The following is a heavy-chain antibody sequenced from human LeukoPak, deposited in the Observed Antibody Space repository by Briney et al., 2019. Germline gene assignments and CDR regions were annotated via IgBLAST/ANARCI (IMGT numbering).Heavy chain of an antibody. D-gene: IGHD6-13*01. V-gene: IGHV3-11*04. CDR1: GFTFSDSY. Sequence: KTGGSLRLSCAASGFTFSDSYMSWIRQAPGKGLEWVSYISSGGSTIYYADFVKGRFTISRDNAKNSLYLQMNSLRAEDTAVYYCVRVSSSQTCGFGFWGQGTLVTVSS. CDR2: ISSGGSTI. CDR3: VRVSSSQTCGFGF. J-gene: IGHJ4*02.